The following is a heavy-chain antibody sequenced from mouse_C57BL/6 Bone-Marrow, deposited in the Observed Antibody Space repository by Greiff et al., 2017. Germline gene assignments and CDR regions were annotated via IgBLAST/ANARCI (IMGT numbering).Heavy chain of an antibody. Sequence: DVQLQESGPGLVKPSQSLSLTCPVTGYSITSGYYWNWIRQFPGNKLEWMDYISYDGSNNYNPPLKNLISITRDTSKHQFFLKLNSVTTEDTATYYCAGWFWFAYWGQGTLVTVSA. V-gene: IGHV3-6*01. D-gene: IGHD2-3*01. CDR2: ISYDGSN. J-gene: IGHJ3*01. CDR3: AGWFWFAY. CDR1: GYSITSGYY.